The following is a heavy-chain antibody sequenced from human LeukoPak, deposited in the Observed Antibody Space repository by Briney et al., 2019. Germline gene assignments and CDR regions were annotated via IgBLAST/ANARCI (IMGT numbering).Heavy chain of an antibody. CDR3: ARISPPVAAEIYYYGMDV. CDR2: MNPNSGNT. CDR1: GYTFTSYD. Sequence: ASVKVSCKASGYTFTSYDINWVRQATGQGLEWMGWMNPNSGNTGYAQKFQGRVTMTRNTSISTAYMELSSLRSEDTAVYYCARISPPVAAEIYYYGMDVWGQGTTVTVSS. J-gene: IGHJ6*02. D-gene: IGHD6-13*01. V-gene: IGHV1-8*01.